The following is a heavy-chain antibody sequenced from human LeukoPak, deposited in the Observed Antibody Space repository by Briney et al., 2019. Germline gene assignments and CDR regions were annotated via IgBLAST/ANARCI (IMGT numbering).Heavy chain of an antibody. J-gene: IGHJ4*02. V-gene: IGHV4-4*07. CDR3: ATSSGWYDALDY. CDR1: GASISSYY. D-gene: IGHD6-19*01. Sequence: PSETLSLTCTVSGASISSYYWSWIRQPAGKGLEWIGRIYTSGSTNYNPSLKSRITMSVDTSKNQFSLKLSSVTAADTALYYCATSSGWYDALDYWGQGTLVTVSS. CDR2: IYTSGST.